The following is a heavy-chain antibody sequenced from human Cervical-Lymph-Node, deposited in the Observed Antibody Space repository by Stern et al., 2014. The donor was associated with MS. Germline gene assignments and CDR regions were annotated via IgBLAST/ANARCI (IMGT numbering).Heavy chain of an antibody. CDR3: AKQYFDSSGYSYYYGMDV. CDR1: GFTFNQHA. D-gene: IGHD3-22*01. J-gene: IGHJ6*02. Sequence: EVQLVESGGDLVQPGGALGLSCAASGFTFNQHAMNWVRQAPGEGLEGVSTISGSGGSIYYADSVKGRFTISRDNSENTLYLQMHSLRAEDTAIYYCAKQYFDSSGYSYYYGMDVWGQGTTVTVSS. CDR2: ISGSGGSI. V-gene: IGHV3-23*04.